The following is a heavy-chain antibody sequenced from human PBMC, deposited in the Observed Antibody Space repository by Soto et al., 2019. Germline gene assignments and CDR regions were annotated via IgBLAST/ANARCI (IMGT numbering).Heavy chain of an antibody. D-gene: IGHD3-22*01. CDR2: IHHTGST. Sequence: QLQLQESGPRLVKPSETLSLTCTVSGGSISSTDYFWGWIRQPPGKGLEWIGSIHHTGSTYYNPSLKSRVTVSVDTSKNQFSLKLTSVTAADTAVYYCARQRDYYETSGDSYFDYWGQGTLVTVSS. CDR3: ARQRDYYETSGDSYFDY. V-gene: IGHV4-39*01. CDR1: GGSISSTDYF. J-gene: IGHJ4*02.